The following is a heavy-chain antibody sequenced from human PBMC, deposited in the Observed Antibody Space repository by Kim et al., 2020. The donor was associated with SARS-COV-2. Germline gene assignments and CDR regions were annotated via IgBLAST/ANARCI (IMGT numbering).Heavy chain of an antibody. CDR3: TTAPYYYDSSGYYTGDAFDI. CDR2: IKSKTDGGTT. D-gene: IGHD3-22*01. Sequence: GGSLRLSCAASGFTFSNAWMSWVRQAPGKGLEWVGRIKSKTDGGTTDYAAPVKGRFTISRDDSKNTLYLQMNSLKTEDTAVYYCTTAPYYYDSSGYYTGDAFDIWGQGTMVTVSS. CDR1: GFTFSNAW. J-gene: IGHJ3*02. V-gene: IGHV3-15*01.